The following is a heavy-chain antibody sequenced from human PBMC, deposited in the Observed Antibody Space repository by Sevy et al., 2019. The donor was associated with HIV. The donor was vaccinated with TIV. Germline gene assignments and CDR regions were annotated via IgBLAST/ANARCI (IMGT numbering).Heavy chain of an antibody. CDR2: IYWDDDK. V-gene: IGHV2-5*02. J-gene: IGHJ4*02. D-gene: IGHD4-17*01. CDR3: VYSCSTVTTYTDY. CDR1: GFSLSTSGVG. Sequence: SGPTLVNPTQTLTLTCTFSGFSLSTSGVGVGWVRQPPGKALEWLTLIYWDDDKHFSPSLKNRLTITKGTSENQVVLTMTNMDPVDTATYYGVYSCSTVTTYTDYWGQGTLVTVSS.